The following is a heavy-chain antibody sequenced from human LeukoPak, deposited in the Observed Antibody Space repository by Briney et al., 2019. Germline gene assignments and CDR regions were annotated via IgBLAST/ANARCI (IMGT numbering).Heavy chain of an antibody. V-gene: IGHV3-23*01. J-gene: IGHJ4*02. CDR3: AKDGQMGFDY. CDR1: GFTFSSYA. D-gene: IGHD5-24*01. CDR2: ISGSGGST. Sequence: GGSLRLSCAASGFTFSSYAMSWVRRALGKGLEWVSAISGSGGSTYYADSVKGRFTISRDNSKNTLYLQMNSLRAEDTAVYYCAKDGQMGFDYWGQGTLVTVSS.